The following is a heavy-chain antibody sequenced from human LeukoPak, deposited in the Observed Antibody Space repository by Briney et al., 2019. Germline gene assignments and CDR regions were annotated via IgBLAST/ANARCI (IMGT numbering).Heavy chain of an antibody. CDR1: GGSISSSSW. J-gene: IGHJ3*02. V-gene: IGHV4-4*02. CDR2: IHHSGST. CDR3: ARAGQTRDAFDI. D-gene: IGHD3-10*01. Sequence: PSETLSLTCAVSGGSISSSSWWSWVRQPPGEGPEWIGEIHHSGSTYYNPSLKSRVTISVDTSKNQFSLKLSSVTAADTAVYYCARAGQTRDAFDIWGQGTMVTVSS.